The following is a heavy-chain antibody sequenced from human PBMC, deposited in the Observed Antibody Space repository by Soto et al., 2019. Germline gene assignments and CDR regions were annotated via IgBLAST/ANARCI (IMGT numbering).Heavy chain of an antibody. D-gene: IGHD1-1*01. CDR2: IHHTKGT. CDR3: ERGGNWAFDY. V-gene: IGHV4-4*02. J-gene: IGHJ4*02. Sequence: QVQLQESGPRLVQPSGTLSLTCAVSGGSISTNYWWSWVRQIPGKGLEWIGEIHHTKGTNYNPSLKSRFTKFVDKSKSQFSLNLNSVTAADTAVYYCERGGNWAFDYWGQGTLVTVSS. CDR1: GGSISTNYW.